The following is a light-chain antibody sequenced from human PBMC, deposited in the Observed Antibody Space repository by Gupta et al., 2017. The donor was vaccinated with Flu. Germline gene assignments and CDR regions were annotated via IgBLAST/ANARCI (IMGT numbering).Light chain of an antibody. J-gene: IGLJ1*01. Sequence: QSALTQPASVSVTPGQSITIPCTGLTSDVGSYKFVSWFQQPPGKAPKLMIFEGTKRPAGVSNRFAASRSAYTASLTISGLQAEDDADYYCSAYAGGGSWVFGTGTKVTVL. V-gene: IGLV2-23*01. CDR1: TSDVGSYKF. CDR2: EGT. CDR3: SAYAGGGSWV.